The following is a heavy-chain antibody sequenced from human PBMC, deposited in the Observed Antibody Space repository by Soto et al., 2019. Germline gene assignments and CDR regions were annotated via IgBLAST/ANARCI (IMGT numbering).Heavy chain of an antibody. CDR2: INHSEST. Sequence: PSETLSLTWAVYGGSFSGYSWRGIRQPPGKGLEWMGEINHSESTNYNPSLKSRVTISVDTSKNQFSLKLSSVTAADTAVYYCARKARFLEIFDYWGQGTLVTVSS. D-gene: IGHD3-3*01. CDR3: ARKARFLEIFDY. CDR1: GGSFSGYS. V-gene: IGHV4-34*01. J-gene: IGHJ4*02.